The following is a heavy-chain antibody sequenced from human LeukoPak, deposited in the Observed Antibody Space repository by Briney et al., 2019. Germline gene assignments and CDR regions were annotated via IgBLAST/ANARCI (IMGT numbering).Heavy chain of an antibody. CDR2: ISSSGSTI. Sequence: GSLRLSCAASGFIFNKDDFNLVRQAPGKGLEWISYISSSGSTIYYADSVKGRFTISRDNSKNTLYLQMNSLRAEDTAVYYCAKDTLLQLRGIDYWGQGTLVTVSS. J-gene: IGHJ4*02. CDR1: GFIFNKDD. D-gene: IGHD3-16*01. CDR3: AKDTLLQLRGIDY. V-gene: IGHV3-48*01.